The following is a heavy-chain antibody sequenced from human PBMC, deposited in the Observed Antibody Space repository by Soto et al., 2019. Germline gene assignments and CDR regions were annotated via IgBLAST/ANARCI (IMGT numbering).Heavy chain of an antibody. Sequence: GGSLRLSCAASGFTFSSYAMSWVRQAPGKGLEWVSAISGSGGSTYYADSVKGRFTISRDNSKNTLYLQINSLRAEDTAVYYCAKSWGYNYYYYYGMDVWGQGTTVTVSS. V-gene: IGHV3-23*01. CDR1: GFTFSSYA. J-gene: IGHJ6*02. D-gene: IGHD5-12*01. CDR2: ISGSGGST. CDR3: AKSWGYNYYYYYGMDV.